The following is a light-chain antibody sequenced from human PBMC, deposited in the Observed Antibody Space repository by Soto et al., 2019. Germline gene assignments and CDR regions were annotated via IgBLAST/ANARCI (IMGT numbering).Light chain of an antibody. CDR2: WAS. CDR3: QQYVNYPWT. Sequence: DIVMTQSPDSLAVSLGERATINCKSSQSVLYSSNNKNYLAWYQQKPGQSPKLLIYWASTRESGVPDRFSGSGSGTDFTLTISSLQHDDFATYFCQQYVNYPWTFGPGTKVEIK. V-gene: IGKV4-1*01. CDR1: QSVLYSSNNKNY. J-gene: IGKJ1*01.